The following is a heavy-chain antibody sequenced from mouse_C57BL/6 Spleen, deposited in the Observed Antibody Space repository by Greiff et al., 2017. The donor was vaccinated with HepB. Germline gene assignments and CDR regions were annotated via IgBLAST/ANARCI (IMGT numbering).Heavy chain of an antibody. V-gene: IGHV1-52*01. D-gene: IGHD2-4*01. CDR1: GYTFTSYW. J-gene: IGHJ2*01. CDR3: ARGKYDYDVPYYFDY. Sequence: QVHVKQPGAELVRPGSSVKLSCKASGYTFTSYWMHWVKQRPIQGLEWIGNIDPSDSETHYNQKFKDKATLTVDKSSSTAYMQLSSLTSEDSAVYYCARGKYDYDVPYYFDYWGQGTTLTVSS. CDR2: IDPSDSET.